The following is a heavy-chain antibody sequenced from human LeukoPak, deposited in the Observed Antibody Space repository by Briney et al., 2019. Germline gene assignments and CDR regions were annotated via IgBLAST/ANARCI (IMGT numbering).Heavy chain of an antibody. CDR1: GYTFTSYY. D-gene: IGHD4-17*01. J-gene: IGHJ6*03. V-gene: IGHV1-46*01. Sequence: ASVKVSCKASGYTFTSYYMHWVRQAPGQGLEWMGIINPSGGSTSYAQKFQGRVTMTRDMSTSTVYMELSRLRSEDTAVYYCAREEAYGDYYYYYYYMDVWGKGTTVTVSS. CDR2: INPSGGST. CDR3: AREEAYGDYYYYYYYMDV.